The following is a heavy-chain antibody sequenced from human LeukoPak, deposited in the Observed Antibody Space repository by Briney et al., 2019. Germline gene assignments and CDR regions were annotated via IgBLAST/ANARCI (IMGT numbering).Heavy chain of an antibody. D-gene: IGHD3-22*01. CDR2: IYYSGST. CDR3: ARTGYYDSSGYYYASFDY. Sequence: SETLSLTCTVSGGSLSSSSYYWGWLRQPPGKGLEWIGSIYYSGSTYYNPSLKSRVTISVDTSKNQFSLKLSSVTAADTAVYYCARTGYYDSSGYYYASFDYWGQGTLVTVSS. J-gene: IGHJ4*02. CDR1: GGSLSSSSYY. V-gene: IGHV4-39*01.